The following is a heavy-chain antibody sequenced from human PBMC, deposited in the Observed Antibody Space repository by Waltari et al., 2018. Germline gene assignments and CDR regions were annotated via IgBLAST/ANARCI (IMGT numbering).Heavy chain of an antibody. D-gene: IGHD3-22*01. CDR2: IIPIFGTA. J-gene: IGHJ4*02. Sequence: QVQLVQSGAEVKKPGSSVKVSCKASGGTFSSYAISWVRQAPGQGLAWMGGIIPIFGTANYAQKFQGRVTITADESTSTAYMEMSRLRSEDTAVYYCARVRYYDSSGYYYYFAYWGQGTLVTVSS. CDR3: ARVRYYDSSGYYYYFAY. CDR1: GGTFSSYA. V-gene: IGHV1-69*01.